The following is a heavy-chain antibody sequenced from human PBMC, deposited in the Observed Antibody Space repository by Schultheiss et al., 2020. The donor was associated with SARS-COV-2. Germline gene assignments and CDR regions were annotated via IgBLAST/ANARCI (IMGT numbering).Heavy chain of an antibody. D-gene: IGHD3-10*01. V-gene: IGHV4-59*08. CDR3: ARLFRYYGSGTS. J-gene: IGHJ4*02. CDR1: GGSISSHY. Sequence: SQTLSLTCIVSGGSISSHYWSWIRQPPGKGLEWIGYFYYTGSTNYNPSLKSRVTISVDTSKNQFSLKLSSVTAADTTVYYCARLFRYYGSGTSWGQGTLVTVSS. CDR2: FYYTGST.